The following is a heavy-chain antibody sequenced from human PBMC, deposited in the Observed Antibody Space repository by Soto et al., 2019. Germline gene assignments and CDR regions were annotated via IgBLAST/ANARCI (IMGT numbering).Heavy chain of an antibody. CDR3: AKSARGVYGDFD. J-gene: IGHJ4*02. CDR2: INSDGTTT. D-gene: IGHD4-17*01. Sequence: EVQLVESGGGLVQPGGSLRLSCAASGFTFSNYWIHWVRHAPGKGLVLVSRINSDGTTTNYAASVKGRFTISRDNARNTVFLHMNSLRAEDTAVYYCAKSARGVYGDFDCGQGTLVNVSS. V-gene: IGHV3-74*02. CDR1: GFTFSNYW.